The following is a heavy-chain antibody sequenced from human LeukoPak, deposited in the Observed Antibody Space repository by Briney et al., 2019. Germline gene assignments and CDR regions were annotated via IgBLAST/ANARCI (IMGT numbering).Heavy chain of an antibody. CDR1: GGSIGPYY. Sequence: KTSETLSLTCIISGGSIGPYYWSWIRQAAGKGPEWIWRIYTTGTADYNPSLKGRVFLSVDTSKNQFSLKVTSVTAADTAVYYCARDHSSSSWIDSFEIWGPGTKVTVSS. J-gene: IGHJ3*02. V-gene: IGHV4-4*07. CDR2: IYTTGTA. CDR3: ARDHSSSSWIDSFEI. D-gene: IGHD6-6*01.